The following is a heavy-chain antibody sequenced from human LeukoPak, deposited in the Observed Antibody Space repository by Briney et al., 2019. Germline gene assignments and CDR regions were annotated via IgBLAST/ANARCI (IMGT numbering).Heavy chain of an antibody. V-gene: IGHV4-39*01. D-gene: IGHD6-13*01. CDR1: GGSISSSSYY. J-gene: IGHJ4*02. CDR2: IYYSGST. Sequence: SETLSLTCTVSGGSISSSSYYWGWIRQPPGKGLEWIVSIYYSGSTYYNPSLKSRVTISVDTSKNQFSLKLSSVTAADTAVYYCARQSEDAAAGTPHYFDYWGQGTLVTVSS. CDR3: ARQSEDAAAGTPHYFDY.